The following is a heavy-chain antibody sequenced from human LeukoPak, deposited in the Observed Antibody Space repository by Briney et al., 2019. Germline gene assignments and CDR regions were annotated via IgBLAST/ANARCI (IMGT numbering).Heavy chain of an antibody. J-gene: IGHJ3*02. D-gene: IGHD3-10*02. Sequence: ASVKVSCKASGYTFTGYYMHWVRQAPGQGLEWMGRINPNSGGTNYAQKFQGRVTMTRDTSISTAYMELSRLRSDDTAVYYCASTMGWLLFGELLTAFDIWGQGTMVTVSS. CDR3: ASTMGWLLFGELLTAFDI. V-gene: IGHV1-2*06. CDR1: GYTFTGYY. CDR2: INPNSGGT.